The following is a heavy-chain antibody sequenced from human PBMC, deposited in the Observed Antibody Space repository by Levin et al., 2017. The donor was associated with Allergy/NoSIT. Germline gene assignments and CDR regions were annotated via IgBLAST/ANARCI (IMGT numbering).Heavy chain of an antibody. V-gene: IGHV3-7*04. CDR3: ARDRGWSALDY. CDR1: GLTFRNNW. D-gene: IGHD6-19*01. J-gene: IGHJ4*02. CDR2: INQDGSAR. Sequence: GESLKISCADSGLTFRNNWMTWVRQAPGKGLEWVGNINQDGSARYYLDSVKGRFTISRDNAKNSVYLQMDSLRAEDTAVYYCARDRGWSALDYWGQGTLVTVSS.